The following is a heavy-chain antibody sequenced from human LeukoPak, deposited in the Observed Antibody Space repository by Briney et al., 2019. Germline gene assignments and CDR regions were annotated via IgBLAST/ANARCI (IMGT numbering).Heavy chain of an antibody. CDR3: VSQGSSGSYYYYYYMDV. J-gene: IGHJ6*03. D-gene: IGHD6-6*01. V-gene: IGHV3-74*01. CDR1: GFTFSSYW. Sequence: GGSLRLSCAASGFTFSSYWMHWVRQVPGKGLVWVSRINTDGSSTSYADSVKGRFTISRDNAKNTLYLQMNSLRAEDTAVYYCVSQGSSGSYYYYYYMDVWGKGTTVTVSS. CDR2: INTDGSST.